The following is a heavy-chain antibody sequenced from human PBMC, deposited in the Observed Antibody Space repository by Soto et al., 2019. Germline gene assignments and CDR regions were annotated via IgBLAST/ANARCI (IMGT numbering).Heavy chain of an antibody. V-gene: IGHV3-73*02. D-gene: IGHD1-26*01. CDR2: IRSTAQNSAT. Sequence: EVQLVESGGGLVQPGGSLKLSCAASGFTFSVSAIHWVRQAPGSGLEWVGRIRSTAQNSATGYVASVRGRFTISRDDSKHTAYLDMNSLKTDDTAVYYCTVVGGTSDGFRYWGQGSLVTVSS. CDR3: TVVGGTSDGFRY. J-gene: IGHJ4*02. CDR1: GFTFSVSA.